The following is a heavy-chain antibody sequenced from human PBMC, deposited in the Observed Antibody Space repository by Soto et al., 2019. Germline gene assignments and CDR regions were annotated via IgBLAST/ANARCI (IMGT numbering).Heavy chain of an antibody. CDR2: IKQDGSET. Sequence: EVQLVESGGGLVQPGGSLRLSCAASGFTFSSHWMSWVRQAPGKGLEWVANIKQDGSETYYVDAVKGRFTISRDNAKSSLYLQMNSLSAEDTAVYYCARRGTYYLNWFDPWGQGTLVTVSS. CDR3: ARRGTYYLNWFDP. D-gene: IGHD3-10*01. V-gene: IGHV3-7*01. CDR1: GFTFSSHW. J-gene: IGHJ5*02.